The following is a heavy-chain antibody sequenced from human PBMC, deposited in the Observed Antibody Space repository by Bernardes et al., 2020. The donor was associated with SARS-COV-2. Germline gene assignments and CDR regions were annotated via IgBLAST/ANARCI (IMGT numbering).Heavy chain of an antibody. CDR2: IYYSGST. J-gene: IGHJ3*02. CDR3: ARRNIVALI. CDR1: GGSISSSSYY. D-gene: IGHD2-15*01. Sequence: SETLSLTCTVSGGSISSSSYYWGWIRQPPGKGLEWIGSIYYSGSTYYNPSLKSRVTISVDTSKNQFSLKLSSVTAADTAVYYCARRNIVALIWGQGTMVTVSS. V-gene: IGHV4-39*01.